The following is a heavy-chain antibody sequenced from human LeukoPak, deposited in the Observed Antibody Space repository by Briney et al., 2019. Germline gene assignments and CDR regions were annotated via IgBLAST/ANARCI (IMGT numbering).Heavy chain of an antibody. CDR1: GGSISSSSYY. CDR3: ARGDNSGYDYP. V-gene: IGHV4-39*07. Sequence: SETLSLTCTVSGGSISSSSYYWGWIRQPPGKGLEWIGSIYYSGSTYYNPSLKSRVTISVDTSKNQFSLKLSSVTAADTAVYYCARGDNSGYDYPWGQGTLVTVSS. D-gene: IGHD5-12*01. J-gene: IGHJ5*02. CDR2: IYYSGST.